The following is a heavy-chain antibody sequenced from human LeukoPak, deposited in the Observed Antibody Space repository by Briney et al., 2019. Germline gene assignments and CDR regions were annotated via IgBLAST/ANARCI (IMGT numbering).Heavy chain of an antibody. D-gene: IGHD3-22*01. V-gene: IGHV4-30-4*01. CDR2: IYYSGST. J-gene: IGHJ4*02. CDR3: ARESKSYDGSGYYHDY. CDR1: GGSISSGDYY. Sequence: PSQTLSLTCTVSGGSISSGDYYWSWIRQPPGKGLEWIGYIYYSGSTDYNPSLKSRVTMSVDTSKNQFSLKLSSVTAADTAVYYCARESKSYDGSGYYHDYWGQGPLVTVSS.